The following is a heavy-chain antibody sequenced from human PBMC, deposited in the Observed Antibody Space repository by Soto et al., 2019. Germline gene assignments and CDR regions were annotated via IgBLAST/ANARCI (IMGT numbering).Heavy chain of an antibody. CDR3: ARDLHGDPYY. J-gene: IGHJ4*02. Sequence: ASVKVSCKASGYTFTSYAMHWVRQAPGQGLEWMGWISAYNGNTNYAQKFQGRVTMTTDTSTSTAYMEVRSLGFDDTAVYYCARDLHGDPYYWGQGTLVTVSS. CDR1: GYTFTSYA. V-gene: IGHV1-18*01. D-gene: IGHD4-17*01. CDR2: ISAYNGNT.